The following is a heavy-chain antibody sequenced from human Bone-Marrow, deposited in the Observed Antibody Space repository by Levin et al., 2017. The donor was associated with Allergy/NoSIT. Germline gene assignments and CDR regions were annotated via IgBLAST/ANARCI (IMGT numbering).Heavy chain of an antibody. Sequence: FTGSGYTFTSNGMHWVRQAPGKGLEWVAVISYDGSFTYYRDSVEGRFTISRDNSRNTVYLLMNDLRVEDTALYYCAKGTIEEAGTFYWGQGVLVTVSS. V-gene: IGHV3-30*18. J-gene: IGHJ4*02. CDR3: AKGTIEEAGTFY. CDR2: ISYDGSFT. D-gene: IGHD6-19*01. CDR1: GYTFTSNG.